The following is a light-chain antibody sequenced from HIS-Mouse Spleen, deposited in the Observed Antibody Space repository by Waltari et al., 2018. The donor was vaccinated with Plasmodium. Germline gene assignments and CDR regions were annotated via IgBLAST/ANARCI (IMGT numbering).Light chain of an antibody. CDR1: ALHTKY. Sequence: SYELTQPPPVSVSPGQTARITCSGDALHTKYAYWYQQKSGQAPVLVIYEASKRPSGIPERFSGSSSGTMATLTISGAQVEDEADYYCYSTDSSGNHRVFGGGTKLTVL. CDR2: EAS. J-gene: IGLJ3*02. V-gene: IGLV3-10*01. CDR3: YSTDSSGNHRV.